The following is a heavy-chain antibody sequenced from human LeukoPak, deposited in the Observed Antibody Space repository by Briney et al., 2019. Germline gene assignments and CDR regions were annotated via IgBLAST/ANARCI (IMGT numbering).Heavy chain of an antibody. Sequence: GGSLRLSCAASGFTFSSYGIHRVRQAPGKGLEWVAVIWYDGTYKYYTDSVKGRFTISRDNSKNTLYLRMDSLRVEDTAIYYCARGEVGGTLLDYWGQGTLVTVSS. D-gene: IGHD1-26*01. J-gene: IGHJ4*02. CDR2: IWYDGTYK. CDR3: ARGEVGGTLLDY. CDR1: GFTFSSYG. V-gene: IGHV3-33*01.